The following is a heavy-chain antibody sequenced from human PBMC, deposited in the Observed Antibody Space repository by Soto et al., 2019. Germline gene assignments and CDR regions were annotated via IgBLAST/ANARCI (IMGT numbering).Heavy chain of an antibody. CDR2: IYYSGST. J-gene: IGHJ5*02. V-gene: IGHV4-39*07. D-gene: IGHD4-17*01. CDR1: GGSISSSSYY. CDR3: ARVGVRDGDYGVSRFDP. Sequence: SETLSLTCTVSGGSISSSSYYWGWIRQPPGKGLEWIGSIYYSGSTYYNPSLKSRVTISVDTSKNQSSLKLSSVTAADTAVYYCARVGVRDGDYGVSRFDPWGQGTLVTVSS.